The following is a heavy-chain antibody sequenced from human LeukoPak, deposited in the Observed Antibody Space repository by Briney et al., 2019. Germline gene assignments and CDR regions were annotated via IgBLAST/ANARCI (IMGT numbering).Heavy chain of an antibody. J-gene: IGHJ6*02. V-gene: IGHV3-48*01. CDR3: ARDYYYDSSGYQFYYYYGMDV. D-gene: IGHD3-22*01. CDR1: GFTFSSYS. CDR2: ISSSSSTI. Sequence: GGSLRLSCAASGFTFSSYSMNWVRQAPGKGLEWVSYISSSSSTIYYADSVKGRFTISRDNSKNTLYLQMNSLRAEDTAVYYCARDYYYDSSGYQFYYYYGMDVWGQGTTVTVSS.